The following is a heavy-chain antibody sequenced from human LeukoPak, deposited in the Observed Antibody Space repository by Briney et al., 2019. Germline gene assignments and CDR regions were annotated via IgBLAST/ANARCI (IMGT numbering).Heavy chain of an antibody. Sequence: SETLSLTCAVYGGSFSGYYWSWIRQPPGKGLEWIGEINHSGSTNYNPSLKSRVAISVDTSKNQFSLKLSSVTAADTAVYYCARAWIQLTDAFDIWGQGTMVTVSS. CDR1: GGSFSGYY. CDR2: INHSGST. V-gene: IGHV4-34*01. D-gene: IGHD5-18*01. CDR3: ARAWIQLTDAFDI. J-gene: IGHJ3*02.